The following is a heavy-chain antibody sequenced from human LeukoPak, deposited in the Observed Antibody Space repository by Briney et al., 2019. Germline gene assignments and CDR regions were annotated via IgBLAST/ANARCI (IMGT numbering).Heavy chain of an antibody. D-gene: IGHD3-10*01. CDR1: GGSISSYY. J-gene: IGHJ4*02. V-gene: IGHV4-59*08. CDR2: IYYSGST. CDR3: ARRYYGSGSYDY. Sequence: PSETLSLTCTVSGGSISSYYWSWIRQPPGKGLGWIGYIYYSGSTNYNPSLKSRVTISVDTSKNQFSLKLSSVTAADTAVYYCARRYYGSGSYDYWGQGTLVTVSS.